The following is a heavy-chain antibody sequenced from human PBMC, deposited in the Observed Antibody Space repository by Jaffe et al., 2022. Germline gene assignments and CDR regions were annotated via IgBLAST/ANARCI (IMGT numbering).Heavy chain of an antibody. CDR1: GYTFTSYD. V-gene: IGHV1-8*01. Sequence: QVQLVQSGAEVKKPGASVKVSCKASGYTFTSYDINWVRQATGQGLEWMGWMNPNSGNTGYAQKFQGRVTMTRNTSISTAYMELSSLRSEDTAVYYCARGVVYYGSGTHREGYYYYYYYMDVWGKGTTVTVSS. J-gene: IGHJ6*03. CDR2: MNPNSGNT. CDR3: ARGVVYYGSGTHREGYYYYYYYMDV. D-gene: IGHD3-10*01.